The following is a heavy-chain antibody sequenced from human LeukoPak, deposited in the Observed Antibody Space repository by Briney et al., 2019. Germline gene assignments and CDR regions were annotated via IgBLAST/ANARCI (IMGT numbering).Heavy chain of an antibody. Sequence: TSETLSLTCAVYGGSFSGYYWSWIRQPPGKGLEWIGEINHSGSTNYNPFLKSRVTISVDTSKNQFSLKLSSVTAADTAVYYCARAAGRYGMDVWGKGTTVTVSS. J-gene: IGHJ6*04. CDR1: GGSFSGYY. V-gene: IGHV4-34*01. D-gene: IGHD6-13*01. CDR3: ARAAGRYGMDV. CDR2: INHSGST.